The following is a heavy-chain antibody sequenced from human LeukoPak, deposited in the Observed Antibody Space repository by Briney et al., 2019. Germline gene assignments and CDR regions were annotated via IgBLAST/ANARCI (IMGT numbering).Heavy chain of an antibody. Sequence: GGALSLSRAACGFTLNSYGMHWVRQAPGQGLEGVAVIRYDGCNKYYADSVKDRLTIPRDKSKNTLYLQMDSLRAQDTAVYYCAKDHYIYCSGGSCYPGYLGEGTLVTVSS. CDR3: AKDHYIYCSGGSCYPGY. J-gene: IGHJ4*02. V-gene: IGHV3-30*02. D-gene: IGHD2-15*01. CDR2: IRYDGCNK. CDR1: GFTLNSYG.